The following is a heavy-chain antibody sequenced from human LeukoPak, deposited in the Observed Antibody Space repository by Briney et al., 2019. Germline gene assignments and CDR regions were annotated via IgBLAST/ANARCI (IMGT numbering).Heavy chain of an antibody. CDR1: GGSISSYY. D-gene: IGHD1-26*01. CDR2: IYYSGST. J-gene: IGHJ5*02. V-gene: IGHV4-59*01. CDR3: ARGLGATVGWFDP. Sequence: SETLSLTCTVSGGSISSYYWSWIRQPPGKGLEWIGYIYYSGSTNYNPSLKSRVTISVDTSKNQFSLKLSSVTAAVTVVYYCARGLGATVGWFDPWGQGTLVTVSS.